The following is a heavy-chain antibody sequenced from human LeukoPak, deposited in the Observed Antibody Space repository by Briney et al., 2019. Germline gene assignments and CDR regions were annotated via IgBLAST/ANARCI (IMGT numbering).Heavy chain of an antibody. Sequence: PGRSLRLSCAASGFTFSSYWMSWVRQAPGKGLEWVANIKQDGSEKYYVDSVKGRFTISRDNAKNSLYLQMNSLRAEDTAVYYCARDPGYYYYYGMDVWGQGTTVTVSS. CDR1: GFTFSSYW. CDR3: ARDPGYYYYYGMDV. V-gene: IGHV3-7*01. J-gene: IGHJ6*02. CDR2: IKQDGSEK.